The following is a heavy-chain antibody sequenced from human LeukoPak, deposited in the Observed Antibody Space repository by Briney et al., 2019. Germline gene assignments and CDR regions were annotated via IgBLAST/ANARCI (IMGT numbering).Heavy chain of an antibody. CDR2: IYYSGST. D-gene: IGHD2-8*01. Sequence: SETLSLTCTVSGGSVSSGTYYWSWIRQPPGKGLEWIGYIYYSGSTNYNPSLKSRVTVSVDTSKNQCSLKLSSVTTADTAVYYCTRSTNLEAFDIWGQGTMVTVSS. CDR3: TRSTNLEAFDI. J-gene: IGHJ3*02. CDR1: GGSVSSGTYY. V-gene: IGHV4-61*01.